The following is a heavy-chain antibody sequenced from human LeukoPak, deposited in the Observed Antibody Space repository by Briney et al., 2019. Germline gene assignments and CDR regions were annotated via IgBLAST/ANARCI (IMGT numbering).Heavy chain of an antibody. CDR1: GYTFTSYG. Sequence: ASVKVSCKASGYTFTSYGISWVRQAPGQGLEWMGWISAYSLNTNYAQNFQGRVTMTTDTPTSTAYMELRSLRSDDTAVFYCARQWTNPSVVVTAITDDAFDIWGQGTMVTVSS. J-gene: IGHJ3*02. CDR3: ARQWTNPSVVVTAITDDAFDI. D-gene: IGHD2-21*02. CDR2: ISAYSLNT. V-gene: IGHV1-18*01.